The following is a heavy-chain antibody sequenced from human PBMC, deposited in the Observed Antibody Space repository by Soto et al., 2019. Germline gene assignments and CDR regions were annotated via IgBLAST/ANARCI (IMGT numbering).Heavy chain of an antibody. CDR1: GGSISSSSYY. D-gene: IGHD6-19*01. CDR2: IYYSGST. Sequence: QLQLQESGPGLVKPSETLSLTCTVSGGSISSSSYYWGWIRQPPGKGLEWIGSIYYSGSTYYNPSLKSRVTISVETSKTQSSLKLSSVTAADTAVYYGARHLPIAGAGTGYYYYGMDVWGQGTTVTSP. CDR3: ARHLPIAGAGTGYYYYGMDV. J-gene: IGHJ6*02. V-gene: IGHV4-39*01.